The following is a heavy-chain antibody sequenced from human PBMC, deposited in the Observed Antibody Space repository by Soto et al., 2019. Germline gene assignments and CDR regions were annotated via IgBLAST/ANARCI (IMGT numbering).Heavy chain of an antibody. CDR1: GYTFTGYY. CDR2: INPNSGGT. CDR3: ANARWGNSDAFDI. Sequence: ASVKVSCKASGYTFTGYYMHWVRQAPGQGLEWMGWINPNSGGTNYAQKFQGRVTMTRDTSISTAHMELSRLRSDDTAVYYCANARWGNSDAFDIWGQGIMVTVSS. V-gene: IGHV1-2*02. D-gene: IGHD4-4*01. J-gene: IGHJ3*02.